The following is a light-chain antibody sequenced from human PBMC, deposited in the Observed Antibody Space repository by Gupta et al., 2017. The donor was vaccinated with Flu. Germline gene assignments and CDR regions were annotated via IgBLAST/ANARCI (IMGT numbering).Light chain of an antibody. CDR3: QQSYSTPPDT. J-gene: IGKJ1*01. Sequence: DIQKTQSPSSLSASVGDRIIITCRASQSISSSLNWYQQKPGEAPKLLIYAASTLQSGVPSRFSGSGSGTDFTLTISSLKPEDFATYYCQQSYSTPPDTFGQGTKVEIK. V-gene: IGKV1-39*01. CDR1: QSISSS. CDR2: AAS.